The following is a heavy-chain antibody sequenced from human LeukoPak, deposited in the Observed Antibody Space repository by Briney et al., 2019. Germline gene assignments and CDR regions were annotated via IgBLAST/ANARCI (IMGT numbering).Heavy chain of an antibody. D-gene: IGHD5-12*01. CDR2: IKEDGSEK. J-gene: IGHJ4*02. CDR3: ARGYRGYGL. CDR1: GFTFSSYW. Sequence: GGSLRLSCAASGFTFSSYWMSWVRQAPGKGLEWVANIKEDGSEKNYVDSMKGRSTISRDNAENSLYLQMNSLRAEDTAVYYCARGYRGYGLWGQGTLVTVSS. V-gene: IGHV3-7*05.